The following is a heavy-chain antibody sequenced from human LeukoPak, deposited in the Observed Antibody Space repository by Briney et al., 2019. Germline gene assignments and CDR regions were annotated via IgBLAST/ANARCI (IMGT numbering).Heavy chain of an antibody. D-gene: IGHD1-26*01. V-gene: IGHV4-39*01. CDR1: GDSTSSDRYY. J-gene: IGHJ4*02. CDR3: ARGRPYSGGYHLDY. Sequence: SETLSLTCTVSGDSTSSDRYYGGWVRQPPGKGLEWIGNIYYSGSTYYNPSLKSRVTMSVDTSKNQFFLKLNSVTATDTAVYYCARGRPYSGGYHLDYWGQGTLVTVSA. CDR2: IYYSGST.